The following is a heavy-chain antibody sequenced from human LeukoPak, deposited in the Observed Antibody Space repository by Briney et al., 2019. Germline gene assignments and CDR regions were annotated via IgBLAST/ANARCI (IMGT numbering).Heavy chain of an antibody. D-gene: IGHD3-3*01. CDR3: ASSTNYDFWSGYYGFDY. CDR2: IYYSGST. Sequence: SETLSLTCTVSGGSISSSSYYWGWIRQPPGKGLEGIVSIYYSGSTYYNPSLKSRVTISVDTSKNQFSLKLSSVTAADTAVYYCASSTNYDFWSGYYGFDYWGQGTLVTVSS. CDR1: GGSISSSSYY. V-gene: IGHV4-39*01. J-gene: IGHJ4*02.